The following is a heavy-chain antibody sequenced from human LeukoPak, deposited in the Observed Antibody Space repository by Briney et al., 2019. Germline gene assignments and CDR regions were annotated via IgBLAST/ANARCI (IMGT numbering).Heavy chain of an antibody. CDR3: AKDSAKKYDDY. V-gene: IGHV3-23*01. J-gene: IGHJ4*02. Sequence: GGSLRLSCAASGFTFSSYAMSWVRQAPGKGLGWVSGISGSDGSTNYADSVKGRFTISRENSKNTLYLQMNSLRAEDTAVYYCAKDSAKKYDDYWGQGTLVTVSS. D-gene: IGHD2/OR15-2a*01. CDR2: ISGSDGST. CDR1: GFTFSSYA.